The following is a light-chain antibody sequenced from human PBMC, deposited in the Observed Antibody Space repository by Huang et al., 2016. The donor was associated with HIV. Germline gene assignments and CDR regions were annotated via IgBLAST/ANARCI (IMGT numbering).Light chain of an antibody. J-gene: IGKJ3*01. CDR2: WAA. CDR3: QQYYNTPFT. Sequence: DIVMTQSPDSLAVSLGERAAINCKSSQSLLYRSNNKNDLAWDQQKPGPPPKLLIYWAATRESGVPDRFSGSGSGTDFTLTISSLQAADVAVYYCQQYYNTPFTFGPGTKVDIK. CDR1: QSLLYRSNNKND. V-gene: IGKV4-1*01.